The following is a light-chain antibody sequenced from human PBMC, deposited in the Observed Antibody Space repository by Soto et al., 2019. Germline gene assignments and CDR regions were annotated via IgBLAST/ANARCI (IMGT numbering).Light chain of an antibody. J-gene: IGKJ2*01. CDR2: DAS. CDR1: QDIRKF. V-gene: IGKV1-33*01. Sequence: DIEMTQSPSSLSASGGDRVTITCQASQDIRKFLNWFQQRPGAAPKLLIYDASNLETGVPSRFSAGGSGTHFTFTITSLQPEDTGTYFCQQYDNLPYTFAQGTKVEI. CDR3: QQYDNLPYT.